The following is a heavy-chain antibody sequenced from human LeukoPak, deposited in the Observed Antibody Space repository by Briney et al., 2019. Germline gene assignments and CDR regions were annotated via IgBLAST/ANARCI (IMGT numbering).Heavy chain of an antibody. J-gene: IGHJ4*02. Sequence: ASVKVSCKASGYTFTGYYIRWVRQAPGQGLEWVGWINPKCGATNYAQKFLDRVTMTTDKSTSTAYMELSSLRSEDTAVYYCARGPTSRDGYNFYFDYWGQGTLVTVSS. CDR3: ARGPTSRDGYNFYFDY. CDR1: GYTFTGYY. V-gene: IGHV1-2*02. CDR2: INPKCGAT. D-gene: IGHD5-24*01.